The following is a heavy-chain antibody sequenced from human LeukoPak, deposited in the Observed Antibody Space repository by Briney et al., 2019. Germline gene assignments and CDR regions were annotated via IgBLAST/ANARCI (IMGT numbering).Heavy chain of an antibody. CDR2: ISSISSYI. J-gene: IGHJ3*02. D-gene: IGHD3-10*01. Sequence: GGSLRLSCAASGFTFSSYSMNWVRQAPGKGLEWVSSISSISSYIYYADSVKGRFTISRDNSKNTQYLQMKSLRAEDTAVYYCVKDQVGGSEPWVAFDIWGQGTMVTVSS. V-gene: IGHV3-21*04. CDR1: GFTFSSYS. CDR3: VKDQVGGSEPWVAFDI.